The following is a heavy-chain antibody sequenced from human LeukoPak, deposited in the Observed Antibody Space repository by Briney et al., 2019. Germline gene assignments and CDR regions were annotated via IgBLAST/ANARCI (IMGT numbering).Heavy chain of an antibody. CDR1: GFTFTSYW. Sequence: GESLKFSCKGSGFTFTSYWIGWVRQMPGKGLEWMGIIYPGDSDTRYSPSFQGQVTISADKSISTAYLQWSSLKASDTAMYYCARHVVVVVAATGGGGDYYYYYYMDVWGKGTTVTVSS. CDR2: IYPGDSDT. D-gene: IGHD2-15*01. CDR3: ARHVVVVVAATGGGGDYYYYYYMDV. J-gene: IGHJ6*03. V-gene: IGHV5-51*01.